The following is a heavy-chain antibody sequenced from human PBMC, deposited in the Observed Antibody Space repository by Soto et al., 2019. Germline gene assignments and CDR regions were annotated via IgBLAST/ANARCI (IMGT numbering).Heavy chain of an antibody. J-gene: IGHJ4*02. V-gene: IGHV4-4*02. D-gene: IGHD1-20*01. Sequence: QVQLQESGPGLVKPSETLSLTCVVSGGSINSSYWWNWVRQPPGKGLEWIGEISHGGSTNFNPSLXSXPTRAVDKSKNHLSLKLDSVTAADTAGYYCAREVSGIQAFDYWGQGTLVTVSS. CDR2: ISHGGST. CDR1: GGSINSSYW. CDR3: AREVSGIQAFDY.